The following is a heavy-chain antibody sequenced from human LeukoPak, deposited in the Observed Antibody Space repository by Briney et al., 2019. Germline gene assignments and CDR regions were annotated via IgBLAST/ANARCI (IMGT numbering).Heavy chain of an antibody. D-gene: IGHD1-1*01. CDR2: IKQDESEK. CDR3: ARDKIEGPTKLDY. Sequence: SGGSLRLSCAASGFTFSSYWMSWVRQTPGKGLEWVANIKQDESEKYYVDSVKDRFTISRDNANNSLYLQMNSLRAEDTAVYYCARDKIEGPTKLDYWGQGILVTVSS. V-gene: IGHV3-7*01. J-gene: IGHJ4*02. CDR1: GFTFSSYW.